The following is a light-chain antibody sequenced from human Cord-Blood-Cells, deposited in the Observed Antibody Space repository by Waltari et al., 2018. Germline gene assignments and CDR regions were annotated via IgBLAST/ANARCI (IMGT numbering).Light chain of an antibody. CDR1: QSVLYSSNNKNY. Sequence: DIVMTQSPDSLAVCLVERATINCKSSQSVLYSSNNKNYLAWYQQKPGQPPKLLIYWASTRESGVPDRFSGSGSGTDFTLTISSLQAEDVAVYYCQQYYSTPLTFGQGTRLEIK. CDR3: QQYYSTPLT. CDR2: WAS. V-gene: IGKV4-1*01. J-gene: IGKJ5*01.